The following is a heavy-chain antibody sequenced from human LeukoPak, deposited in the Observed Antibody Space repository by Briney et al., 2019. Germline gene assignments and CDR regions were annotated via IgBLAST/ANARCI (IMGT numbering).Heavy chain of an antibody. CDR3: AREADCSGTSCYSQFLDY. CDR2: INPNSGGT. Sequence: GASVKVSCKASGYSFTSYAMNWVRQAPGQGLEWMGWINPNSGGTNYAQKFQGRVTMTRDTSINTAYMDLSRLRSNDTAVYYCAREADCSGTSCYSQFLDYWGQGTLVTVSS. CDR1: GYSFTSYA. V-gene: IGHV1-2*02. D-gene: IGHD2-2*01. J-gene: IGHJ4*02.